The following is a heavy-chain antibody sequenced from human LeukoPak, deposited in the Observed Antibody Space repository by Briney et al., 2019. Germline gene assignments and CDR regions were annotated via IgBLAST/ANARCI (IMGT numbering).Heavy chain of an antibody. CDR2: ISSSGSTI. Sequence: PGGSLRLSCAASGFTFSDYYMSWIRQAPGKGLEWVSYISSSGSTIYYADSVKGRFTISRGNAKNSLYLQMNSPRAEDTAVYYCARYSEGSGSYYNVHFDYWGQGTLVTVSS. CDR1: GFTFSDYY. V-gene: IGHV3-11*01. J-gene: IGHJ4*02. D-gene: IGHD3-10*01. CDR3: ARYSEGSGSYYNVHFDY.